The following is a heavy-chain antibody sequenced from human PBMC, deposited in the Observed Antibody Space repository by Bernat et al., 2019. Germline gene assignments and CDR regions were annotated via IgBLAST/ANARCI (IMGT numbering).Heavy chain of an antibody. D-gene: IGHD1-7*01. CDR1: GYTFTSYG. V-gene: IGHV1-18*01. J-gene: IGHJ5*02. Sequence: QVQLVQSGAEVKKPGASVKVSCKASGYTFTSYGISWVRQAPGQGLEWMGWISAYNGNTNYAQKPQGRVTMTTDTSTSTSYMELRSLRSDDTAVYYCARACPYNRNYLGWFDTWGQGTLVTVSS. CDR2: ISAYNGNT. CDR3: ARACPYNRNYLGWFDT.